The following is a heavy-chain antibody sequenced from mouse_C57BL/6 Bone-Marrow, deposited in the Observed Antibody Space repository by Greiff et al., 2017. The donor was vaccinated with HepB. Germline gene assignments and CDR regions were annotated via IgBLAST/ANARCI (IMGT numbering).Heavy chain of an antibody. J-gene: IGHJ4*01. Sequence: EVKLVESGGGLVKPGGSLKLSCAASGFTFSSYAMSWVRQTPEKRLEWVATISDGGSYTYYPDNVKGRFTISRDNAKNNLYLQMSHLKSEDTAMYYCSRDGYDDPFYAMDYWGQGTSVTVSS. V-gene: IGHV5-4*01. CDR3: SRDGYDDPFYAMDY. CDR1: GFTFSSYA. CDR2: ISDGGSYT. D-gene: IGHD2-2*01.